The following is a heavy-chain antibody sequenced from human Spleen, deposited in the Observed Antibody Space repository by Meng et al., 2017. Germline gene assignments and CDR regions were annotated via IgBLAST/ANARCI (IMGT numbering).Heavy chain of an antibody. CDR2: IYYSGST. Sequence: SETLSLTCTVSGGSISSYYWSWIRQPPGKGLEWIGSIYYSGSTYYNPSLKRRVTISVDTSKNQFSLKLSSVTAADTAVYYCARALITMVRGYGFDYWGQGTLVTVSS. CDR3: ARALITMVRGYGFDY. CDR1: GGSISSYY. V-gene: IGHV4-59*12. J-gene: IGHJ4*02. D-gene: IGHD3-10*01.